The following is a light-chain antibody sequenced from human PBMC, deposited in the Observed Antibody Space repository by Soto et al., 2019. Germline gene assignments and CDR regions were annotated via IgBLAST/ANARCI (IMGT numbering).Light chain of an antibody. V-gene: IGLV2-14*02. Sequence: QSALTQPASVSGSPGQSITISCTGTSSDVGNYNLVSWYQQHPGKAPKLMIFEVSNRPSGVSNRFSGSKSGNTASLTISGLQAEDEADYYCISYTTSSTSYVFGTGTKLTVL. CDR3: ISYTTSSTSYV. J-gene: IGLJ1*01. CDR2: EVS. CDR1: SSDVGNYNL.